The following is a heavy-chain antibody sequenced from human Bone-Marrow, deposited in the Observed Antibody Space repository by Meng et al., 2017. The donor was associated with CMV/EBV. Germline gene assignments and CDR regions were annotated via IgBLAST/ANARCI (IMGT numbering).Heavy chain of an antibody. CDR2: INPSGGST. V-gene: IGHV1-46*01. D-gene: IGHD3-3*01. Sequence: ASVKVSCKASGGTFSSYAFTWVRQAPGQGLEWMGIINPSGGSTSYAQKFQGRVTMTRDTSTSTVYMELSSLRSEDTAVYYCARASDFWSGSKDWFDPWGQGTLVTVSS. CDR3: ARASDFWSGSKDWFDP. CDR1: GGTFSSYA. J-gene: IGHJ5*02.